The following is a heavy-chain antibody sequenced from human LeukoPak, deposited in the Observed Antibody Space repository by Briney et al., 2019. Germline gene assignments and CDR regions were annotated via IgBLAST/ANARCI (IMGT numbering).Heavy chain of an antibody. V-gene: IGHV3-21*01. D-gene: IGHD3-10*01. CDR3: ASDGSAWSRDY. CDR2: ISFRSDT. J-gene: IGHJ4*02. Sequence: AGGSLRLSCAASGFTFSTTGMTWVRQAPGKGLEWVSTISFRSDTYFPDSLKGRFTVSRDNAKNSVFLQMSSLRAEDTAVYYCASDGSAWSRDYWGQGTLVTVSS. CDR1: GFTFSTTG.